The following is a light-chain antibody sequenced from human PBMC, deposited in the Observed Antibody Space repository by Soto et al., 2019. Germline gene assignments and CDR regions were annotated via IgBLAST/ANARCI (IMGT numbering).Light chain of an antibody. CDR1: SSDVGGYNY. V-gene: IGLV2-11*01. Sequence: QSALTQPRSVSGSPGQSVTISCTGTSSDVGGYNYVSWYQQHPGKAPKLVIYDVNNRPSGVPDRFSGSKSGNTASLTISGLQAEDEADYYCCSYAGTYTRVFGGGTKVTVL. CDR2: DVN. CDR3: CSYAGTYTRV. J-gene: IGLJ3*02.